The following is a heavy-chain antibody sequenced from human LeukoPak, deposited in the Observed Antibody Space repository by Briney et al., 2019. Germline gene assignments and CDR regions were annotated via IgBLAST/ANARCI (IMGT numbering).Heavy chain of an antibody. CDR2: IYSGGST. CDR1: GVTVSDNY. D-gene: IGHD6-13*01. V-gene: IGHV3-53*01. CDR3: ARDSGYSSPWSLMDV. Sequence: GGSLRLSCAASGVTVSDNYMSWVRQAPGKGLEWVSLIYSGGSTYYADSVKGRFTISRDNSKNTLYLQMNRLRAEDTAVYYCARDSGYSSPWSLMDVWGQGTTVTVSS. J-gene: IGHJ6*02.